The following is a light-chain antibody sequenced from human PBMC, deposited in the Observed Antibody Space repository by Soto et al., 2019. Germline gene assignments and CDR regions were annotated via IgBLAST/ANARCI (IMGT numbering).Light chain of an antibody. CDR2: EVS. Sequence: QSALTQPASVSGSPGQSITISCTGTSSDVGAYNYVSWYQQHPGKAPKLMIYEVSNRPSGVSNRFSGSKFGKTASLTISGLQAEDEADYYCSSYTRSNTLVIFGGGTKLTVL. CDR3: SSYTRSNTLVI. J-gene: IGLJ2*01. V-gene: IGLV2-14*01. CDR1: SSDVGAYNY.